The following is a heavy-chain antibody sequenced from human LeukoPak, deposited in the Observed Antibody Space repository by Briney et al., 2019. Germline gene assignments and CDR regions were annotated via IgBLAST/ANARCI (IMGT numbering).Heavy chain of an antibody. D-gene: IGHD3/OR15-3a*01. J-gene: IGHJ4*02. Sequence: GGSLRLSCAVSGITLSNYGMSWVRQAPGKGLEWVAGISDGGGSTKYADSVKGRFTISRDNPKNTLFLQMNSLRAEDTAVYFCAKRGVVIRVVLVGFHKEAYYFESWGQGALVTVSS. V-gene: IGHV3-23*01. CDR1: GITLSNYG. CDR3: AKRGVVIRVVLVGFHKEAYYFES. CDR2: ISDGGGST.